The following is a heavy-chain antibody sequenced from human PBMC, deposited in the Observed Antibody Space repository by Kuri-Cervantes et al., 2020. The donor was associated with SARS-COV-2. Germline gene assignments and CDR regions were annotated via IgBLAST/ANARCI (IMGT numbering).Heavy chain of an antibody. CDR3: ARHSRVVPAARTLFDY. J-gene: IGHJ4*02. Sequence: SEILSLTCTVSGGSISSYYWSWIRQPPGKGLEWIGDIYYSGSTNHNPSLKIRVTISVNTSKNQYSLKLSSMTAADTAVYYWARHSRVVPAARTLFDYWGQGTLVTVSS. V-gene: IGHV4-59*01. CDR2: IYYSGST. CDR1: GGSISSYY. D-gene: IGHD2-2*01.